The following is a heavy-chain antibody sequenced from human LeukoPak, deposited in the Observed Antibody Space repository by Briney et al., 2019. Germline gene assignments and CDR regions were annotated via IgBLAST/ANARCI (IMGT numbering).Heavy chain of an antibody. CDR1: GFTFSSYA. Sequence: PGGSLRLSCAASGFTFSSYAMSWVRQAPGKGLEWVSAISGSGGSTYYADSVKGRFTISRDNSKNTLYLQMNSLRAEDTAVYYCAKGAGYYDILTGYPYFDYWGQGTLVTVSS. D-gene: IGHD3-9*01. J-gene: IGHJ4*02. V-gene: IGHV3-23*01. CDR2: ISGSGGST. CDR3: AKGAGYYDILTGYPYFDY.